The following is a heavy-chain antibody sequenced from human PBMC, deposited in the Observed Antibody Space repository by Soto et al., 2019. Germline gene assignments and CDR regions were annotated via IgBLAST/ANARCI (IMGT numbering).Heavy chain of an antibody. J-gene: IGHJ5*02. CDR1: GYTFTSYG. V-gene: IGHV1-18*01. Sequence: ASVKVFCKASGYTFTSYGISWARQAPGQGLEWMGWISAYNGNTNYAQKLQGRVTMTTDTSTSTAYMELRSLRSDDTAVYYCARGYLPGSADWFDPWGQGTLVTVSS. CDR2: ISAYNGNT. CDR3: ARGYLPGSADWFDP. D-gene: IGHD3-16*02.